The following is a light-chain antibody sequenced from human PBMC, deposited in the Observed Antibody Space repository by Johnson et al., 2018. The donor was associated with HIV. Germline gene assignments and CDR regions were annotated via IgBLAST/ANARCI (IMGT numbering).Light chain of an antibody. CDR2: DNN. V-gene: IGLV1-51*01. CDR3: GTWDSSLSAYV. Sequence: QSVLTQPPSVSAAPGQKVTISCSGSSSNIGNNYVSWYQQVPGAAPKLLIYDNNRRPSGIPDRFSGSKSGTSATLGITGLQTGDEANYYCGTWDSSLSAYVCVTGTKFTFL. J-gene: IGLJ1*01. CDR1: SSNIGNNY.